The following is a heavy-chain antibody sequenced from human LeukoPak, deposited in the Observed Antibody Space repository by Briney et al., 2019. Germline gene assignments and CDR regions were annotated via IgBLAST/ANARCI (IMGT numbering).Heavy chain of an antibody. J-gene: IGHJ4*02. CDR2: IYIGGNT. V-gene: IGHV3-53*01. Sequence: PGGSLRLSCAASGFTVSSNYISWVRQAPGKWLEWVSIIYIGGNTHYADSVKDRFTISRDNSKNTLYLQMNSLRAEDTAVYYCTCSGWSIYSFDYWGQGTLVTVSS. CDR3: TCSGWSIYSFDY. D-gene: IGHD6-19*01. CDR1: GFTVSSNY.